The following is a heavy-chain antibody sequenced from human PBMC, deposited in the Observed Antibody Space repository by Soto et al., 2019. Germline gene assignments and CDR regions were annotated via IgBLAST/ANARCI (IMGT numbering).Heavy chain of an antibody. CDR3: ARGWETVGTTTPFAY. Sequence: QVQLVQSGAEVKKPGASVKVSCKASGYTFTSYDINWVRQATGQGLEWMGWMNPNSGNTGYAQKFQGRVTISVDKSTSTAYMEVRSLRSEDTALYYCARGWETVGTTTPFAYWGQGTLVTVSS. D-gene: IGHD1-26*01. CDR1: GYTFTSYD. J-gene: IGHJ4*02. CDR2: MNPNSGNT. V-gene: IGHV1-8*01.